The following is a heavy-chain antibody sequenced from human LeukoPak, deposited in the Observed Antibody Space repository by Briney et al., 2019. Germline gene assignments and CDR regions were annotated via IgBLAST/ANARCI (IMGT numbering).Heavy chain of an antibody. CDR3: ARDWVYKIDY. D-gene: IGHD5-24*01. CDR2: ISHDGFI. J-gene: IGHJ4*02. CDR1: GFTFSNYM. Sequence: GGSLRLSCAASGFTFSNYMMHWVRRTPGKGLVWVSRISHDGFISYADSVKGRFTISRDNAKNTLILQMNSLRAEDTAVYYCARDWVYKIDYWGRGTLVTVSS. V-gene: IGHV3-74*01.